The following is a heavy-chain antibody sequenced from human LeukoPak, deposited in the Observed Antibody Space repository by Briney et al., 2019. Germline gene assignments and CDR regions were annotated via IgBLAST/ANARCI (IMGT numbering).Heavy chain of an antibody. Sequence: SVKVSCKASGGTFSSYAISWVRQAPGQGLEWVGRIIPILGIANYAQKFQGRVTITADKSTSTAYMELSSLRSEDTAVYYCAENSGTYFDYWGQGTLVTVSS. D-gene: IGHD6-19*01. J-gene: IGHJ4*02. V-gene: IGHV1-69*04. CDR2: IIPILGIA. CDR1: GGTFSSYA. CDR3: AENSGTYFDY.